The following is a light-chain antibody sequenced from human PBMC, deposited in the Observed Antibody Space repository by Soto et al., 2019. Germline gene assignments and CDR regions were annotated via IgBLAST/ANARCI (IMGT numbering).Light chain of an antibody. CDR3: QQSYSTPRT. Sequence: DSKITQSPTALTSSVVDRFTITCRASQSISSYLYWYQQKPGKAPKLLIYAASSLQSGVPSRFSGSGSGTDFPLTISSLQSEDFATSYCQQSYSTPRTFGQGTKVDIK. V-gene: IGKV1-39*01. CDR2: AAS. J-gene: IGKJ1*01. CDR1: QSISSY.